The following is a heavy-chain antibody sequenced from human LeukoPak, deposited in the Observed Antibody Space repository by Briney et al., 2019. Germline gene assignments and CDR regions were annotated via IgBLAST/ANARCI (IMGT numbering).Heavy chain of an antibody. CDR1: GGTFSSYA. V-gene: IGHV1-69*13. CDR3: ARGQDLEPYCSGGSCYSPFDY. Sequence: ASVKVSWKASGGTFSSYAISWVRQAPEQGLEWMGGIIPIFGTANYAQKFQGRVTITADESTSTAYMELSSLRSEDTAVYYCARGQDLEPYCSGGSCYSPFDYWGQGTLVTVSS. CDR2: IIPIFGTA. D-gene: IGHD2-15*01. J-gene: IGHJ4*02.